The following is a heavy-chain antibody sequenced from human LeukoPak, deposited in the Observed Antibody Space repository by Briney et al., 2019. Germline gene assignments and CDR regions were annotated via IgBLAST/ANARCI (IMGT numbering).Heavy chain of an antibody. V-gene: IGHV1-69*13. D-gene: IGHD1-26*01. J-gene: IGHJ5*02. Sequence: SVKVSCKASGGTFSSYAISWVRQAPAQGLEWMGGIIPIFGTANYAQKFQGRVTITADESTSTAYMELSSLRSEDTAVYYCARGFGGGVGGYHRFDPWGQGTLVTVSS. CDR2: IIPIFGTA. CDR1: GGTFSSYA. CDR3: ARGFGGGVGGYHRFDP.